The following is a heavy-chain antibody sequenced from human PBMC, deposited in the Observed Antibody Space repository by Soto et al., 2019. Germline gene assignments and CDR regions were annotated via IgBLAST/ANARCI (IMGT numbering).Heavy chain of an antibody. CDR2: IHSSGGT. Sequence: SETLSLTCTVSGVSIKSRNYFWGWIRQPPGKGLEFVGSIHSSGGTYYNPSLKSRVTVSVDLSNSHFSLSLKSLTATDTAVYYCGRLAEAATGHTDFDFWGQGTLVTVSS. V-gene: IGHV4-39*02. D-gene: IGHD2-15*01. CDR1: GVSIKSRNYF. CDR3: GRLAEAATGHTDFDF. J-gene: IGHJ4*02.